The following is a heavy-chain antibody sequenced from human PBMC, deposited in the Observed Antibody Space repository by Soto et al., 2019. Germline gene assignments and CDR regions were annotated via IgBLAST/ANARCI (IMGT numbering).Heavy chain of an antibody. CDR1: GYTSTSYG. Sequence: GASVKVSCKASGYTSTSYGLSWVRQAPGQGLEWMGWISAYNGNTNYAQKLQGRVIITRDTSASTAYMELSSLRSDDTAVYYCVTSYGSGSRPFDYWGQGTLVTVSS. CDR3: VTSYGSGSRPFDY. V-gene: IGHV1-18*01. CDR2: ISAYNGNT. D-gene: IGHD3-10*01. J-gene: IGHJ4*02.